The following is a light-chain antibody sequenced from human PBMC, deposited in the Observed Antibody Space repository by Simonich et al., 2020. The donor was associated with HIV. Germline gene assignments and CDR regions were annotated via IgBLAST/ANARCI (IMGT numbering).Light chain of an antibody. J-gene: IGLJ2*01. CDR3: SSYTSSSTVV. CDR2: DVS. V-gene: IGLV2-14*01. CDR1: SSDVGGYNY. Sequence: QSALTQPASVSGSPGQSITISCTGTSSDVGGYNYVSWYQQHPGKAPKLMIYDVSQRPSGVSNRCSGSKSGNTASLTISGLQAEDEADYYCSSYTSSSTVVFGGGTKLTVL.